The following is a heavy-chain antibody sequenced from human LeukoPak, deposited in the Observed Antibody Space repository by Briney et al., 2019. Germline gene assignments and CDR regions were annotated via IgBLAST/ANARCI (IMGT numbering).Heavy chain of an antibody. J-gene: IGHJ4*02. V-gene: IGHV4-59*01. CDR2: IYDSGST. Sequence: SETLSLTCTVPGGSISSYYWSWIRQPPGKGLEHIGNIYDSGSTYYNPSLKSRVTISVDTSKNQFSLKLSSVTAADTAVYYCARTYSGRSYYFDCWGQGTLVTVSS. CDR3: ARTYSGRSYYFDC. D-gene: IGHD1-26*01. CDR1: GGSISSYY.